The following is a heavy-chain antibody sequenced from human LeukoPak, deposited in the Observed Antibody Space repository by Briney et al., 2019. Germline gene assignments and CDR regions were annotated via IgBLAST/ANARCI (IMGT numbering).Heavy chain of an antibody. CDR1: GFTFSSYA. CDR3: ARIAPPYYYDSSGYYRPPDY. D-gene: IGHD3-22*01. Sequence: GGSLRLSCAASGFTFSSYAMSWVRQAPGKGLEWVSAISGSGGSTYYADSVKGRFTISRDNAKNSLYLQMNSLRAEDTAVYYCARIAPPYYYDSSGYYRPPDYWGQGTLVTVSS. J-gene: IGHJ4*02. V-gene: IGHV3-23*01. CDR2: ISGSGGST.